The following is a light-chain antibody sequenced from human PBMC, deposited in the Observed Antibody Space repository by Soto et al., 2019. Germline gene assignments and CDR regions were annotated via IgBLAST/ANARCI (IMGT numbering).Light chain of an antibody. J-gene: IGKJ1*01. CDR1: QSVSSSY. V-gene: IGKV3-15*01. CDR3: QQYNNWPLSWT. CDR2: GAS. Sequence: EIVLTQSPATLSLSPGERATLSCGASQSVSSSYLAWYQQKPGQAPRLLIYGASTRATGIPARFSGSGSGTEFTLTISSLQSEDFAVYYCQQYNNWPLSWTFGQGTKVDI.